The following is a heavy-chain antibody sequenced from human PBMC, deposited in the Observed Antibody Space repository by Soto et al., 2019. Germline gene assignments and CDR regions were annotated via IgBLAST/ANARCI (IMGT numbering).Heavy chain of an antibody. CDR1: GFTFSAYE. J-gene: IGHJ4*02. V-gene: IGHV3-48*03. Sequence: GGSLRLSCAASGFTFSAYEMHWVRQAPGQGLEWVSYISKSGGTTYYADSVKGRFTISRDDAKNSVYLQMSSLRPEDMAVYKCVREGHYYFDYWGQGALVTV. CDR2: ISKSGGTT. CDR3: VREGHYYFDY.